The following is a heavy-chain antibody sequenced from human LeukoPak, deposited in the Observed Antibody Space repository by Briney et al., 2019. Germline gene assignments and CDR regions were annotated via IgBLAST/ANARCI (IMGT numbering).Heavy chain of an antibody. CDR1: GGSISSSSYY. Sequence: SETLSLTCTVSGGSISSSSYYWGWIRQPPGTGLEWIGSIYYSGSTYYNPSLKSRVTISVDTSKNQFSLKLSSVTAADTAVYYCARRGGWDSSGYYFFDYWGQGTLVTVSS. V-gene: IGHV4-39*07. CDR3: ARRGGWDSSGYYFFDY. CDR2: IYYSGST. J-gene: IGHJ4*02. D-gene: IGHD3-22*01.